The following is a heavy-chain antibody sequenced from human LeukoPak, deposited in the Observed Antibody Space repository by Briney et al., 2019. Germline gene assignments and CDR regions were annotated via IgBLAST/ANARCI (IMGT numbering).Heavy chain of an antibody. D-gene: IGHD3-22*01. CDR3: AKAPNYYDSSGYPGNDAFDI. CDR1: GSTFSSYG. V-gene: IGHV3-30*02. Sequence: GGSLRLSCAASGSTFSSYGMHWVRQAPGKGLEWVAFIRYDGSNKYYADSVKGRFTISRDNSKNTLYLQMNSLRAEDTAVYYCAKAPNYYDSSGYPGNDAFDIWGQGTMVTVSS. CDR2: IRYDGSNK. J-gene: IGHJ3*02.